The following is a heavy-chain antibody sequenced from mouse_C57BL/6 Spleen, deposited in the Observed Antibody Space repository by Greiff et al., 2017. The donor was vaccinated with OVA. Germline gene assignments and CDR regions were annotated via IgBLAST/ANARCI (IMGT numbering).Heavy chain of an antibody. CDR1: GYAFSSSW. J-gene: IGHJ4*01. Sequence: QVQLQQSGPELVKPGASVKISCKASGYAFSSSWMNWVKQRPGKGLEWIGRIYPGDGDTNYNGKFKGKATLTADKSSSTAYMQLSSLTSEDSAVYFCARSNIYDYDVDYYAMDYWGQGTSVTVSS. D-gene: IGHD2-4*01. V-gene: IGHV1-82*01. CDR3: ARSNIYDYDVDYYAMDY. CDR2: IYPGDGDT.